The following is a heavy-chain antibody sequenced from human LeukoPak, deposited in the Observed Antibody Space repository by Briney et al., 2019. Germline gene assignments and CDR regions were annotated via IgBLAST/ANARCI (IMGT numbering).Heavy chain of an antibody. Sequence: SETLSLTCAVSGGSFSGNYWTWIRQPPGKGLEWDGEFTHVGDTNYNPSLKNRVSISVDTSENQFSLRLTSVTAADTAVYYCARGNRQLAYYGSGSRLPFDSWGQGTLVTVSS. J-gene: IGHJ4*02. CDR2: FTHVGDT. V-gene: IGHV4-34*01. D-gene: IGHD3-10*01. CDR3: ARGNRQLAYYGSGSRLPFDS. CDR1: GGSFSGNY.